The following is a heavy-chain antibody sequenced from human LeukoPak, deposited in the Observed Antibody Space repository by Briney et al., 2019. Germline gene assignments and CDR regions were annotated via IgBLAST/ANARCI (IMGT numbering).Heavy chain of an antibody. Sequence: SETLSLTCAVYGESLGDHYWTWIRQVPGKGLEWIGEINDSESTTYNPSLKNRVTISVDTSKNQFSLKLRSVTAADSALYYCARDRSMSPGALQYNYYHHAMDVWGQGATVSVSS. CDR2: INDSEST. J-gene: IGHJ6*02. V-gene: IGHV4-34*01. CDR1: GESLGDHY. D-gene: IGHD1-1*01. CDR3: ARDRSMSPGALQYNYYHHAMDV.